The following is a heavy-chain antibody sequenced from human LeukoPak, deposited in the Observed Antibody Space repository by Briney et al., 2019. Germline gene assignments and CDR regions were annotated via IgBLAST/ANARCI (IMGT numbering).Heavy chain of an antibody. V-gene: IGHV1-69*02. Sequence: SVRVSCKASGGTFSSYTISWVRQAPGQGLEWMGRIIPILGIANYAQKFQGRVTITADKSTSTAYMELSSLRSEDTAVYYCARGGDGYNYLFDYWGQGTLVTVSS. D-gene: IGHD5-24*01. CDR3: ARGGDGYNYLFDY. CDR2: IIPILGIA. CDR1: GGTFSSYT. J-gene: IGHJ4*02.